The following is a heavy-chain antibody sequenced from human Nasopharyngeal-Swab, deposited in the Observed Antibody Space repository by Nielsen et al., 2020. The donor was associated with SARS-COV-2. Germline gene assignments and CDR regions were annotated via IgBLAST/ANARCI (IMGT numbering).Heavy chain of an antibody. CDR1: GGSFSGYY. V-gene: IGHV4-34*01. CDR2: INHSGST. J-gene: IGHJ3*02. CDR3: ARLFGIAAAGDAFDI. Sequence: GSLRLSCAVYGGSFSGYYWSWIRQPPGKGLEWIGEINHSGSTNYNPSLKSRVTISVDTSKNQFSLKLSSVTAADTAVYYCARLFGIAAAGDAFDIWGQGTMVTVSS. D-gene: IGHD6-13*01.